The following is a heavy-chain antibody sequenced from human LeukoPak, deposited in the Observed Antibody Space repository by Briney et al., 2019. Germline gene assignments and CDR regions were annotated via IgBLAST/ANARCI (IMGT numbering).Heavy chain of an antibody. CDR1: GGSISGNA. J-gene: IGHJ4*02. D-gene: IGHD3-10*01. V-gene: IGHV4-4*07. CDR3: ARDPEYYGSGSFDY. CDR2: ILTSGDT. Sequence: SETLSLTCTVSGGSISGNAWNWVRQPAGKGLEWIGRILTSGDTVYNPSLESRVTMSLDTSKNQFSLKLSSVTAADTAVYYCARDPEYYGSGSFDYWGQGTLVTVSS.